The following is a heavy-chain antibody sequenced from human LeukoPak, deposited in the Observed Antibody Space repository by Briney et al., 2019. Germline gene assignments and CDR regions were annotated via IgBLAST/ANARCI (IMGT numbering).Heavy chain of an antibody. CDR3: ARDLKRRVYYDSSGSDDAFDI. Sequence: GGSLRLSCAASGFTFSNYWMSWVRQAPGKGLEWVANIKQDGSEKYYVDSVKGRFTVSRDNAKNSLYLQMNSLRAEDTAVYYCARDLKRRVYYDSSGSDDAFDIWGQGTMVTVSS. CDR1: GFTFSNYW. V-gene: IGHV3-7*01. CDR2: IKQDGSEK. D-gene: IGHD3-22*01. J-gene: IGHJ3*02.